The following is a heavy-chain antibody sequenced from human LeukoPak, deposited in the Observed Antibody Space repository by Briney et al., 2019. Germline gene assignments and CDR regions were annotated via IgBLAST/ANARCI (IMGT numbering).Heavy chain of an antibody. J-gene: IGHJ4*02. V-gene: IGHV1-18*01. D-gene: IGHD3-10*01. CDR3: ARDYFGLGSYFGTGDY. Sequence: ASVKVCCKASGYTFDEYGINWVRQAPGQGLEWRGWISVQSGNTEYAQNVQGRVTMTTDTSTETAYMELRTLRSDDTAVYYCARDYFGLGSYFGTGDYWGQGTLVTVSS. CDR1: GYTFDEYG. CDR2: ISVQSGNT.